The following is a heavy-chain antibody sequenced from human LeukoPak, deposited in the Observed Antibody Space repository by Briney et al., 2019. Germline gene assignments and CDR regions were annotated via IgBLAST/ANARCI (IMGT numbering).Heavy chain of an antibody. V-gene: IGHV1-18*04. CDR2: ISAYNGNT. Sequence: ASVKVSCKASGYTFTGYYMHWVRQAPGQGLEWMGWISAYNGNTNYAQKLQGRVTMTTDTSTSTAYMELRSLRSDDTAVYYCARLQDDFWSGYYPFDYWGQGTLVTVSS. D-gene: IGHD3-3*01. CDR1: GYTFTGYY. CDR3: ARLQDDFWSGYYPFDY. J-gene: IGHJ4*02.